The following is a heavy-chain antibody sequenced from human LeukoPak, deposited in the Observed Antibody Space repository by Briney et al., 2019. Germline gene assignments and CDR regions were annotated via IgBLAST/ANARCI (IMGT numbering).Heavy chain of an antibody. CDR2: IYYTGTT. CDR3: ARGHSYGYGWFDP. CDR1: GGSINGYH. J-gene: IGHJ5*02. V-gene: IGHV4-59*01. Sequence: SETLSLTCTVSGGSINGYHWSWVRQPPGKGLEWISYIYYTGTTRYNPSLKSRVTISLDTSKNQFSLKLSSVTAADTAVYYCARGHSYGYGWFDPWGQGTLVTVSS. D-gene: IGHD5-18*01.